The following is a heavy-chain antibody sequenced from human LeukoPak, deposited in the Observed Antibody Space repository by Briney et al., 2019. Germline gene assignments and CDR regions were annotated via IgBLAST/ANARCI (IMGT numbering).Heavy chain of an antibody. V-gene: IGHV4-59*12. CDR1: GGSISSYY. D-gene: IGHD4-11*01. Sequence: SETLSLTCTVSGGSISSYYWSWIRQPPGKGLEWIGYIYYSGSTYYNPSLKSRVTISVDRSKNQFSLKLSSVTAADTAVYYCALTVTTSSWFDPWGQGTLVTVSS. CDR3: ALTVTTSSWFDP. CDR2: IYYSGST. J-gene: IGHJ5*02.